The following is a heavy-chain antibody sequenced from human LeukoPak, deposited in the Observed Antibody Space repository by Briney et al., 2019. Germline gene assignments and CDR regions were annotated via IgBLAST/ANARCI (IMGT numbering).Heavy chain of an antibody. CDR1: GDSINSGSYY. J-gene: IGHJ6*03. V-gene: IGHV4-61*02. CDR2: IYTTGST. Sequence: SETLSLTCTVSGDSINSGSYYWSWIRQPAGKGLEWIGRIYTTGSTKYNPSLKSRVTISLDTSKNQFSLKLSSVTAADTAVYYCARVLGPYYYYMDVWGKGTTVTISS. CDR3: ARVLGPYYYYMDV. D-gene: IGHD2-15*01.